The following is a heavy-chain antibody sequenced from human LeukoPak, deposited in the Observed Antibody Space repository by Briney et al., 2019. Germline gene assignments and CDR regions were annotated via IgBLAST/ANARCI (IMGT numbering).Heavy chain of an antibody. V-gene: IGHV4-30-2*01. CDR3: ARVGSDWNDVRYNWFDP. CDR2: IFQSGST. CDR1: GGSISSGDYS. J-gene: IGHJ5*02. Sequence: SETLSLTCTVSGGSISSGDYSWSWIRQPPGKGLEWIGYIFQSGSTYCNPSLKSRVTISVDRSKNQFSLKLSSVTAADTAVYYCARVGSDWNDVRYNWFDPWGQGTLVTVSS. D-gene: IGHD1-1*01.